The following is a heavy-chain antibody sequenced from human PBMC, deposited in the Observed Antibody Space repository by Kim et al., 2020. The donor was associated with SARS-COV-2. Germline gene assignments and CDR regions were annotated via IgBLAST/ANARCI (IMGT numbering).Heavy chain of an antibody. CDR3: ARDAPAHPVYSYGESHNYYGMDV. CDR2: INHSGST. J-gene: IGHJ6*02. CDR1: GGSFSGYY. D-gene: IGHD5-18*01. V-gene: IGHV4-34*01. Sequence: SETLSLTCAVYGGSFSGYYWSWIRQPPGKGLEWIGEINHSGSTNYNPSLKSRVTISVDTSKNQFSLKLSSVTAADTAVYYCARDAPAHPVYSYGESHNYYGMDVWGQGTTVTVSS.